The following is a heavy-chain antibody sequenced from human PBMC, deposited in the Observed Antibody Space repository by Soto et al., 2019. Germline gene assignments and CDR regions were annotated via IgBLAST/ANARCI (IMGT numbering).Heavy chain of an antibody. Sequence: EVQLVESGGGLIQPGGSLRLSCAASGLTVSNNYMNWVRQPPGKGLEWVAVIYSSGPTYYADSVKGRFTISRDTVKNIVYLQMNSLRVDDTAMYYCARDKTQAAGWFDSWGQGTQVTVSS. CDR2: IYSSGPT. J-gene: IGHJ5*01. V-gene: IGHV3-53*02. CDR1: GLTVSNNY. CDR3: ARDKTQAAGWFDS. D-gene: IGHD6-25*01.